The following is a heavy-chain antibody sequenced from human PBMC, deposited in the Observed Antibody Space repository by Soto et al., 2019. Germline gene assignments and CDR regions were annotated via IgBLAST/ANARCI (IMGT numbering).Heavy chain of an antibody. CDR2: ISSSSSYI. V-gene: IGHV3-21*01. Sequence: GGSLRLSCAASGFTFSSYSMNWVRQAPGKGLEWVSSISSSSSYIYYADSVKGRFTISRDNAKNSLYLQVNSLRAEDTAVYYCARDPGGPYCSGGSCYPPYDYWGQGTLVTSPQ. D-gene: IGHD2-15*01. CDR1: GFTFSSYS. CDR3: ARDPGGPYCSGGSCYPPYDY. J-gene: IGHJ4*02.